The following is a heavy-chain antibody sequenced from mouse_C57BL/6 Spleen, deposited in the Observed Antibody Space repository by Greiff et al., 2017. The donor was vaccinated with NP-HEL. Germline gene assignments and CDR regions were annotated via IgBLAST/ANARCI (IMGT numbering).Heavy chain of an antibody. CDR3: ARAGYYYGSSYGWYFDV. Sequence: EVKLMESGPELVKPGASVKIPCKASGYPFTDYNMDWVKQSHGKSLEWIGDINPNNGGTIYNQKFKGKATLTVDKPSSTAYMELRSLTSEDTAVYYCARAGYYYGSSYGWYFDVWGTGTTVTVSS. D-gene: IGHD1-1*01. CDR1: GYPFTDYN. CDR2: INPNNGGT. V-gene: IGHV1-18*01. J-gene: IGHJ1*03.